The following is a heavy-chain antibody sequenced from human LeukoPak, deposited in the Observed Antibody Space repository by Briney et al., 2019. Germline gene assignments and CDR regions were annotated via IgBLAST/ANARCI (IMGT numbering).Heavy chain of an antibody. J-gene: IGHJ6*02. CDR3: ARLYDSSSWYKEDGMDV. CDR2: IYYSGST. Sequence: PSETLSLTCTVSGGSISSSSYYWSWIRQPPGKGLEWIGYIYYSGSTNYNPSLKSRVTISVDTSKNQFSLKLSSVTAADTAVYYCARLYDSSSWYKEDGMDVWGQGTTVTVSS. V-gene: IGHV4-61*01. D-gene: IGHD6-13*01. CDR1: GGSISSSSYY.